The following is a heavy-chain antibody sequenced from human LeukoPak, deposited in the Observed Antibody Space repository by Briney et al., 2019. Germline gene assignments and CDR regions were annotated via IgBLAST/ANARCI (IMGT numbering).Heavy chain of an antibody. D-gene: IGHD2-2*01. CDR3: AKFGCSSTGCPFDS. CDR1: GFTFSSYD. Sequence: GGSLRLSCAASGFTFSSYDMTWVRQAPGKGLEWVSGISGGGGYTRYADSVKGRFTISRDNSKNTLYLQMNSLRAEDTALYYCAKFGCSSTGCPFDSWGQGTPVTVSS. V-gene: IGHV3-23*01. J-gene: IGHJ4*02. CDR2: ISGGGGYT.